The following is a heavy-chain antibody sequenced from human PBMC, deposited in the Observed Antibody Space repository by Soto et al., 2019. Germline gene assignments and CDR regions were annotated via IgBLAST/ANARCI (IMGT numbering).Heavy chain of an antibody. CDR3: ARIGYCSGGSCPGFWFYP. V-gene: IGHV4-59*04. D-gene: IGHD2-15*01. CDR1: GGSISSYY. Sequence: SETLSLTCTVSGGSISSYYWSWIRQPPGKGLEWIGYIYYSGSTYYNPSLKSRVTISVDTSKNQFSLKLSSVTAADTAVYYCARIGYCSGGSCPGFWFYPWGQGTLVTVSS. CDR2: IYYSGST. J-gene: IGHJ5*02.